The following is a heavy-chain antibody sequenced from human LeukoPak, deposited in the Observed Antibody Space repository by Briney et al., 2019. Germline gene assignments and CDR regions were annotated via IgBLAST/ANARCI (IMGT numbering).Heavy chain of an antibody. CDR3: AREVMAKRRAFDI. J-gene: IGHJ3*02. CDR2: IYYSGST. CDR1: GGSISSGDYY. D-gene: IGHD2-8*01. V-gene: IGHV4-30-4*01. Sequence: SQTLSLTCTVSGGSISSGDYYWSWIRQPPGKGLEWIGYIYYSGSTYYNPSLKSRVTISVDTSKNQFSLKLNSVTAADTAVYYCAREVMAKRRAFDIWGQGTVVTVSS.